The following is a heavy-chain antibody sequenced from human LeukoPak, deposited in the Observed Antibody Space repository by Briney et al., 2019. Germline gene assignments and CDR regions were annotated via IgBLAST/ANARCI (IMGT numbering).Heavy chain of an antibody. CDR1: GFTFSSYA. Sequence: GGSLRLSCAASGFTFSSYAMSWVRQAPGKGLEWVSSISGSGDSTYYADSVKGRFTISRDNAKNSLYLQMNSLRAEDTAVYYWGGRGWDSSGWLEDYWGQGTLVTVSS. CDR2: ISGSGDST. CDR3: GGRGWDSSGWLEDY. J-gene: IGHJ4*02. D-gene: IGHD6-19*01. V-gene: IGHV3-23*01.